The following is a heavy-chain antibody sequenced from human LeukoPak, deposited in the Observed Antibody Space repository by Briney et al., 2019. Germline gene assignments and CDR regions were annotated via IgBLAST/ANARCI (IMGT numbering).Heavy chain of an antibody. Sequence: GGSLRLSCAASGFTFSRYAMGWVRQAPGKGPEWVSTLSNTDITYYADSVKGRFTISRDTSLNTLYLQMNNLRAEDTAVYFCAKRGVVIRGLLVIGYHQEAYHYDFWGQGVLVTVSS. D-gene: IGHD3-10*01. J-gene: IGHJ4*02. V-gene: IGHV3-23*01. CDR2: LSNTDIT. CDR3: AKRGVVIRGLLVIGYHQEAYHYDF. CDR1: GFTFSRYA.